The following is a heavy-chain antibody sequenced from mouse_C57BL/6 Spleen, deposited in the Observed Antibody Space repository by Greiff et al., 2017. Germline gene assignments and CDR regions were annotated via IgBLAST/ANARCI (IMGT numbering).Heavy chain of an antibody. Sequence: EVQLQQSGPELVKPGASVKISCKASGYTFTDYYMNWVKQSHGKSLEWIGDINPNNGGTSYNQKFKGKATLTVDKSSSTAYMELRSLTSEDSAVYYCARSLREAMDYWGQGTSVTVSS. J-gene: IGHJ4*01. D-gene: IGHD1-1*01. CDR2: INPNNGGT. CDR1: GYTFTDYY. V-gene: IGHV1-26*01. CDR3: ARSLREAMDY.